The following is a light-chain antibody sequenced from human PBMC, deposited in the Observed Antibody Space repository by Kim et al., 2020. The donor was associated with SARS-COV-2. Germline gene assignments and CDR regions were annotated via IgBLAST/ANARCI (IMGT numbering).Light chain of an antibody. Sequence: LSVSPGERATLSCRASQSVSSNLAWYQQKPGQAPRLLIYGASTRATGIPARFSGSGSGTEFTLTISSLQSEDFAVYYCQQYNNWPFTFGPGTKVDIK. V-gene: IGKV3-15*01. CDR3: QQYNNWPFT. CDR2: GAS. CDR1: QSVSSN. J-gene: IGKJ3*01.